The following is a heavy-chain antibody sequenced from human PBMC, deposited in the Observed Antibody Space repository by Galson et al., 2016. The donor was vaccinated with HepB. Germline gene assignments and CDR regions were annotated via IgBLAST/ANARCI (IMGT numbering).Heavy chain of an antibody. Sequence: SLRLSCAASGFTFSTFAMTWVRQAPGKGVEWVSTISGSGGTTFYADSVKGRFTISRDNSKNTLYLQMSSLRVEDTAVYYCAKDGDRKDDYWGQGTLVTVSS. CDR2: ISGSGGTT. D-gene: IGHD2-21*01. CDR1: GFTFSTFA. V-gene: IGHV3-23*01. CDR3: AKDGDRKDDY. J-gene: IGHJ4*02.